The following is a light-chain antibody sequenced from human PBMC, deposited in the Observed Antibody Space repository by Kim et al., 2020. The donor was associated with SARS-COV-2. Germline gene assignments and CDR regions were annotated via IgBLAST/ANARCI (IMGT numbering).Light chain of an antibody. CDR1: ALPRQY. J-gene: IGLJ3*02. Sequence: VSRGQTARITCAGDALPRQYSYCYQQKAGQAPVLVIYKDIERPSGIPERFAGSSLGTTVTLTISGVQAEDEADYYCQSTDRSDIWVFGGGTQLTVL. V-gene: IGLV3-25*03. CDR2: KDI. CDR3: QSTDRSDIWV.